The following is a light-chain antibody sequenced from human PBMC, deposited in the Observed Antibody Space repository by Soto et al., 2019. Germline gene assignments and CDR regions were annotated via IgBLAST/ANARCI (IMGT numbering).Light chain of an antibody. CDR1: KSVGKY. J-gene: IGKJ5*01. Sequence: EIVLTQSPATLSLPPGDRATLSCRASKSVGKYLAWYQQKPGQLPRLLIYDVSNRATGIPARFSGTGSGTDFTLTISTLEPEDFAVYYCQQYGSSLTFGGGTRLEIK. CDR3: QQYGSSLT. CDR2: DVS. V-gene: IGKV3-11*01.